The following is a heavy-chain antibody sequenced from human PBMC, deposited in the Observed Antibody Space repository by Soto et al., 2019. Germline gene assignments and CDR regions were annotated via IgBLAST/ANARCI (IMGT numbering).Heavy chain of an antibody. Sequence: GGSLRLSCAASGFTFSSYAMSWVRQAPGKGLEWVSAISGSGGSTYYADSVKGRFTISRDNSKNTLYLQMNSLRAEDTAVYYCAKILYGDPSADTFDYWGQGTLVTVSS. V-gene: IGHV3-23*01. J-gene: IGHJ4*02. CDR2: ISGSGGST. D-gene: IGHD4-17*01. CDR1: GFTFSSYA. CDR3: AKILYGDPSADTFDY.